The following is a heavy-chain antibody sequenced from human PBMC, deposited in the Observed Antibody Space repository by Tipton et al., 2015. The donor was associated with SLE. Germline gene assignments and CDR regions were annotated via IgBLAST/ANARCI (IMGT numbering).Heavy chain of an antibody. CDR2: IYYSGST. Sequence: TLSLTCTVSGGSISSSSYYWGWIRQPPGKGLEWIGSIYYSGSTYYNPSLKSRVTISVDTSKNQFSLKLSSVTAADTAVYYCATYSSRPDYYYYMDVWGKGTTVTVSS. CDR3: ATYSSRPDYYYYMDV. J-gene: IGHJ6*03. V-gene: IGHV4-39*07. D-gene: IGHD6-13*01. CDR1: GGSISSSSYY.